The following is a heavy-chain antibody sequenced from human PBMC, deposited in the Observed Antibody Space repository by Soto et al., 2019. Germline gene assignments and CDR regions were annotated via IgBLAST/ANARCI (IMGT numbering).Heavy chain of an antibody. D-gene: IGHD1-26*01. CDR2: IWYDGSKK. V-gene: IGHV3-33*01. J-gene: IGHJ4*02. Sequence: QVQLVESGGGVGQPGRSLRLSCAASGFTFSSYGMHWVRQAPGKGLEWVAVIWYDGSKKYYAVSVKGRFTISRDNSKNTLYLKMDSLRAEDTAVYYCARGELLRGWGQGTLVTVSS. CDR1: GFTFSSYG. CDR3: ARGELLRG.